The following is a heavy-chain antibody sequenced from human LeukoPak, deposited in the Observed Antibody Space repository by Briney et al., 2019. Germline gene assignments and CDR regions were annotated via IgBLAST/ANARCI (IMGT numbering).Heavy chain of an antibody. J-gene: IGHJ4*01. CDR1: GYTLTELS. CDR3: ATPREELPIFDY. D-gene: IGHD1-26*01. V-gene: IGHV1-24*01. Sequence: GASVTVSCKVSGYTLTELSMHWVRQAPGKGLEWMGGFDPEDGETIYAQKFQGRVTMTEDTSTDTAYMELSSLRSEDTAVYYCATPREELPIFDYWGQGTLVTVSS. CDR2: FDPEDGET.